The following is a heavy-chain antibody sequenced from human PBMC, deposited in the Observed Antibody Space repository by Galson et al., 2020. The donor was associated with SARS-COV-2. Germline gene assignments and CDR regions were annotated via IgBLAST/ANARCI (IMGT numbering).Heavy chain of an antibody. CDR3: AKLELPSGDGWYFGV. CDR1: GFTFSDHY. D-gene: IGHD1-7*01. Sequence: GGSLRLSCAASGFTFSDHYMSWIRQAPGKGLEWVSYIGRTGSTIQYADSVKGRLTISRDNARKSVFLQMNSLTAEDTAVYYCAKLELPSGDGWYFGVWGRGTLVTVS. J-gene: IGHJ2*01. V-gene: IGHV3-11*01. CDR2: IGRTGSTI.